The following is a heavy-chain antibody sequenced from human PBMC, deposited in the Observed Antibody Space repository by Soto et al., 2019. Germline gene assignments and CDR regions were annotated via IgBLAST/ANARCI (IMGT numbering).Heavy chain of an antibody. Sequence: QVHLVQSGVEVKTPGASVKVSCQSSGYTFFTYDITWVRQAPGQGLEWLGWISTYSCDTKYAQKFQVRVTMATDTSTPTAYLELRSPRSDDTSVYYCARHLGPTTAETWFDPWGQGTLVTVSS. J-gene: IGHJ5*02. CDR2: ISTYSCDT. CDR1: GYTFFTYD. CDR3: ARHLGPTTAETWFDP. V-gene: IGHV1-18*01. D-gene: IGHD6-13*01.